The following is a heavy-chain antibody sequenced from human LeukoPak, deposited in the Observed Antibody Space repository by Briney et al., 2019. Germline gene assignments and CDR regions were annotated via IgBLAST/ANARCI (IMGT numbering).Heavy chain of an antibody. CDR3: ARGGRWEHFDY. CDR2: IYYSGTT. J-gene: IGHJ4*02. D-gene: IGHD1-1*01. CDR1: GGSISGYY. Sequence: SETLSLTRTVSGGSISGYYWSWIRQPPGKGLEYIAYIYYSGTTTYNPSLRSRVTISVDTSKNLFSLKLSSVTAADTAVYYCARGGRWEHFDYWGQGTLVTVSS. V-gene: IGHV4-59*01.